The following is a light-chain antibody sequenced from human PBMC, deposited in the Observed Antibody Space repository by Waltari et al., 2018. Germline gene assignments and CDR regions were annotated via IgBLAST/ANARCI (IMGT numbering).Light chain of an antibody. V-gene: IGKV3-11*01. J-gene: IGKJ1*01. Sequence: EIVLTQSPATLSLSPGESATLSCRASQGVGTSVTWYQQKAGQAPRLLIYDASNRAPAIPGRFSGSGSGTDFTLTISSLDPEDFAVYYCHQRDNWPRTFGQGTKLEIK. CDR1: QGVGTS. CDR2: DAS. CDR3: HQRDNWPRT.